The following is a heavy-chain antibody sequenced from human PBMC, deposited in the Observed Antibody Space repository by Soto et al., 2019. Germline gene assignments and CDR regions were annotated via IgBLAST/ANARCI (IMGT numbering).Heavy chain of an antibody. Sequence: QVQLVQSGAEVKKPGASVKVSCKASGYTFTGYYMHWVRQAPGQGLEWMGWINPNSGGTNYAQKCQGWVTMTRETSISTAYMELSRLRSDDTAVYYCARDSSSWYRDGMDVWGQGTTVTVSS. CDR3: ARDSSSWYRDGMDV. CDR2: INPNSGGT. J-gene: IGHJ6*02. V-gene: IGHV1-2*04. D-gene: IGHD6-13*01. CDR1: GYTFTGYY.